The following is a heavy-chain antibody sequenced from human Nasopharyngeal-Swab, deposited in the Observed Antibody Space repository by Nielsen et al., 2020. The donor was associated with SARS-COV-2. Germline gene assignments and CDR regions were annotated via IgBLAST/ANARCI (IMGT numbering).Heavy chain of an antibody. Sequence: GESLKISCAASGFTFSSYGMHWVRQAPGKGLEWVAVISYDGSNKYYADSVKGRFTISRDTSKNTLFLQIDSLRAEDTAVYHCAKFIAVAWYYYYGMDVWGQGTTVTVSS. D-gene: IGHD6-19*01. CDR1: GFTFSSYG. CDR3: AKFIAVAWYYYYGMDV. J-gene: IGHJ6*02. V-gene: IGHV3-30*18. CDR2: ISYDGSNK.